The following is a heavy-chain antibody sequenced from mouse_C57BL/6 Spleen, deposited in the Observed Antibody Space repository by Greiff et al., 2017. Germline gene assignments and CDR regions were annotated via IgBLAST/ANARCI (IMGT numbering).Heavy chain of an antibody. J-gene: IGHJ2*01. CDR1: GYTFTSYW. D-gene: IGHD1-1*01. CDR3: ARFLVATVVGDDFDY. CDR2: INPSNGGT. Sequence: QVQLQQPGTELVKPGASVKLSCKASGYTFTSYWMHWVKQRPGQGLEWIGNINPSNGGTNYNEKFKSKATLTVYKSSSTAYMQLSSLTSEDSAVYYCARFLVATVVGDDFDYWGQGTTLTVSS. V-gene: IGHV1-53*01.